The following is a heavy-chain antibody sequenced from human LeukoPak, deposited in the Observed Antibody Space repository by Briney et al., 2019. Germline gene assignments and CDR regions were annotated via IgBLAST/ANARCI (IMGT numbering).Heavy chain of an antibody. V-gene: IGHV3-23*01. D-gene: IGHD2-2*01. CDR2: ISGSGGST. Sequence: GGSLRLSCAASGFTFSSYAMSWVRQAPGKGLEWVSAISGSGGSTYYADSVKGRFTISRDNSKNTLYLQMNSLRAEDTAVYYCAKHKTWFGSPSGVRYGRDVGGKGTRAPVS. J-gene: IGHJ6*04. CDR3: AKHKTWFGSPSGVRYGRDV. CDR1: GFTFSSYA.